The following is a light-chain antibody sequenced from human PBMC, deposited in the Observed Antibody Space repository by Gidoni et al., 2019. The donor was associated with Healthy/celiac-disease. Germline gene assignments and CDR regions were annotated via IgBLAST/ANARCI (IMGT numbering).Light chain of an antibody. CDR1: QSISSW. CDR2: KAS. Sequence: DIQMTQSPSTLSASVGDRVTITCRASQSISSWLAWYQQKPGKAPKLLIYKASSLESGVPSRFSGSGSGTEFTLTISSLQPHDFATYYCQQYNSYPWTFGQXTKVEIK. J-gene: IGKJ1*01. V-gene: IGKV1-5*03. CDR3: QQYNSYPWT.